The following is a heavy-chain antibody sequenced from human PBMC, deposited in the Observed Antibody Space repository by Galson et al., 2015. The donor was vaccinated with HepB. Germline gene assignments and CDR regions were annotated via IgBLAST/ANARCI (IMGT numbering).Heavy chain of an antibody. Sequence: SLRLPCAASGFSLSTYAMHWVRQAPGKGLEWVAVISYDGSQRYYADSVRGRFTISRDTAENTLYLQLNSLRPEDTGVYYCVRTYDSSWHRYLKFWGQGTQVTVSS. V-gene: IGHV3-30*03. D-gene: IGHD6-13*01. CDR1: GFSLSTYA. J-gene: IGHJ1*01. CDR2: ISYDGSQR. CDR3: VRTYDSSWHRYLKF.